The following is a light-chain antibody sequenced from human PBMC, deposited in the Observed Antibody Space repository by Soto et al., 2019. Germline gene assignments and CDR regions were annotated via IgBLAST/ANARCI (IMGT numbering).Light chain of an antibody. V-gene: IGLV2-14*01. CDR1: SSDVGGYNY. Sequence: QSALTQPASVSGSPGQSITISCTGTSSDVGGYNYVSWYQQHPGKAPKLMIYEVSNRTSGVSHRFSGSKSGNKASLTISGLQAGDEADYYCISYTSSSTLEVFGTGTKLTVL. CDR2: EVS. CDR3: ISYTSSSTLEV. J-gene: IGLJ1*01.